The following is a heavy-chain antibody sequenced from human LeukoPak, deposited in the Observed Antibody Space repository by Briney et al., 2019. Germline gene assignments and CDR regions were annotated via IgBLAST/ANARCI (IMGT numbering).Heavy chain of an antibody. D-gene: IGHD2-2*01. CDR3: ARAGVVVPAADRPYYYYYYMDV. CDR1: GGTFSSYA. J-gene: IGHJ6*03. Sequence: ASVKVSCKASGGTFSSYAISWVRRAPGQGLEWMGGIIPIFGTANYAQKFQGRVTITTDESTSTAYMELSSLRSEDTAVYYCARAGVVVPAADRPYYYYYYMDVWGKGTTVTVSS. CDR2: IIPIFGTA. V-gene: IGHV1-69*05.